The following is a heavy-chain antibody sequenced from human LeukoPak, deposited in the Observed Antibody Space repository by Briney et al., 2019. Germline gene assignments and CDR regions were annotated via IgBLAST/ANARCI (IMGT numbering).Heavy chain of an antibody. CDR2: TYDSGSS. Sequence: SETLSLTCAVSGGSMRNYYWSWIRQPPGKGLEWIGYTYDSGSSSYNPSLRSRVSISIDTSKNQFSLNLSSVTAADTAVYYCATARSVAGPFDYWGQGTLVTVSS. D-gene: IGHD6-19*01. CDR1: GGSMRNYY. CDR3: ATARSVAGPFDY. V-gene: IGHV4-59*03. J-gene: IGHJ4*02.